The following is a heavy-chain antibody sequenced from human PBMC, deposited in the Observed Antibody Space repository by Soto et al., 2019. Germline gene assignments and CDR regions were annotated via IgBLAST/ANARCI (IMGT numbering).Heavy chain of an antibody. Sequence: KPSETLSLTCAVYVGSFSGHSWTWIRQSPGKGLEWIGDINHSGRVNYSPSLKSRVTISLDTSKNQFSLTLSAVTAADTAMYYCSTRAYDTNGYYRFDPWGQGTLVTVSS. J-gene: IGHJ5*01. CDR1: VGSFSGHS. CDR2: INHSGRV. CDR3: STRAYDTNGYYRFDP. D-gene: IGHD3-22*01. V-gene: IGHV4-34*01.